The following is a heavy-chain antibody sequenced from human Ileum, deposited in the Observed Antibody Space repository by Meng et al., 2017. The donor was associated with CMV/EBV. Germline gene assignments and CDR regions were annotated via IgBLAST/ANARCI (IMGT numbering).Heavy chain of an antibody. J-gene: IGHJ6*02. CDR3: AGVNSRIFGAYYYYGMDV. CDR1: GYTFTSYD. CDR2: MNPNSGNT. D-gene: IGHD3-3*01. V-gene: IGHV1-8*01. Sequence: ASVKVSCKASGYTFTSYDINWVRQATGQGLEWMGWMNPNSGNTGYAQKFQGRVTMTRNTSISTAYMELSSLRSEDTAVYYCAGVNSRIFGAYYYYGMDVWGQGTTVTVSS.